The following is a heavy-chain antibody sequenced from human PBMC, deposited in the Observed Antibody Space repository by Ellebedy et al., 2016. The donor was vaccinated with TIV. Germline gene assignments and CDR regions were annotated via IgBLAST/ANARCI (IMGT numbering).Heavy chain of an antibody. CDR3: ARHRYNWDDGSFDVFDI. D-gene: IGHD1-20*01. J-gene: IGHJ3*02. V-gene: IGHV4-59*08. CDR2: VYYSGYT. CDR1: GGSISDFY. Sequence: MPSETLSLTCIVSGGSISDFYWSWVRQPPGKGLEWIGYVYYSGYTDYNPSLKSRVTMSIDASKSQFSLSVTSVTAADTALYFCARHRYNWDDGSFDVFDIWGPGTVVTVS.